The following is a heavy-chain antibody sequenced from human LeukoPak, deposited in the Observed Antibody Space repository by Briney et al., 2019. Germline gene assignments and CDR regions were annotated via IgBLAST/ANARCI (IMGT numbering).Heavy chain of an antibody. CDR2: INPNSGGT. J-gene: IGHJ4*02. Sequence: GASVKVSCKASGYTFTGYYMHWVRQAPGQGLEWMGWINPNSGGTNYAQKFQGWVTMTRDTSISTAYMELSSLRSEDTAVYYCATIPLYGDYGADFDYWGQGTLVTVSS. D-gene: IGHD4-17*01. CDR1: GYTFTGYY. V-gene: IGHV1-2*04. CDR3: ATIPLYGDYGADFDY.